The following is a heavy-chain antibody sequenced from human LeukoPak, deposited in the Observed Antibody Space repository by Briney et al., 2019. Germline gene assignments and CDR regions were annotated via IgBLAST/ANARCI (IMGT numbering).Heavy chain of an antibody. CDR2: ISSSGSTI. J-gene: IGHJ3*02. D-gene: IGHD2/OR15-2a*01. CDR3: ARVSRVSSTAFDI. CDR1: GFTFSSYE. V-gene: IGHV3-48*03. Sequence: PGGSLRLSCAASGFTFSSYEMNWVRQAPGKGMEWVSYISSSGSTIYYAHSVKGRFTISTDNAKNSLCLQMSSLRAEDTAVYYCARVSRVSSTAFDIWGQGTMVTVSS.